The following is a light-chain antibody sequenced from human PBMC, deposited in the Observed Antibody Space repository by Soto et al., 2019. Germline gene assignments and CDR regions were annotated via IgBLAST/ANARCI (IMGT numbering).Light chain of an antibody. Sequence: QSVLTQPPSTSGTPGQRVTISCSGSISNIGTNYVYWYQQLPGTAPKLLIYRDNQPPSGVPDRFSGSKSGTSASLAISGLRFEDEADYYCAAWDDSLSGLLFGGGTKVTVL. CDR3: AAWDDSLSGLL. CDR2: RDN. V-gene: IGLV1-47*01. J-gene: IGLJ2*01. CDR1: ISNIGTNY.